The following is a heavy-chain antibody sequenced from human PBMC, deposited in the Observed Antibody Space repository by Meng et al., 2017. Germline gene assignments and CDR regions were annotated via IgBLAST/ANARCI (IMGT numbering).Heavy chain of an antibody. Sequence: SETLSLTCAVYGGSFSGYYWSWIRQPPGKGLEWIGEINHSGSTNYNPSLKSLVTISVDTSKNQFSLKLGSVTAADTAVYYCARGTTSNWFDPWGQGTLVTVSS. CDR3: ARGTTSNWFDP. CDR2: INHSGST. D-gene: IGHD4-17*01. V-gene: IGHV4-34*09. CDR1: GGSFSGYY. J-gene: IGHJ5*02.